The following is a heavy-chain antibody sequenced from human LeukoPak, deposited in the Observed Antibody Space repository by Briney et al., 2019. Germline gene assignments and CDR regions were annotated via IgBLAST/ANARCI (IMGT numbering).Heavy chain of an antibody. CDR2: ISSDGYRT. CDR3: AKGLGTGSVLARPLHY. CDR1: GFTFSSYG. D-gene: IGHD3-10*01. J-gene: IGHJ4*02. V-gene: IGHV3-30*18. Sequence: GGSLRLSCAASGFTFSSYGMHWVRQAPDKGLQWVAVISSDGYRTDYPDSVRGRFIISRDNFKNTVDLQMISVTAEDTAMYFCAKGLGTGSVLARPLHYWGQGTLVTVSS.